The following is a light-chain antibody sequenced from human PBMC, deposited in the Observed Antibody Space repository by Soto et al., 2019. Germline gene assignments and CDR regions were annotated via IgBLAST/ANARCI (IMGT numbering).Light chain of an antibody. CDR2: EGN. Sequence: QSALTQPASVSGSPGQSITISCTGTSSDVGSYNLVSWYQQHPGKAPKLMIYEGNKRPSGVSNRFSGSKSANTASLTISGLKTEDEADYHCCSYAGTTTFVFGTGTKLTVL. V-gene: IGLV2-23*01. CDR3: CSYAGTTTFV. J-gene: IGLJ1*01. CDR1: SSDVGSYNL.